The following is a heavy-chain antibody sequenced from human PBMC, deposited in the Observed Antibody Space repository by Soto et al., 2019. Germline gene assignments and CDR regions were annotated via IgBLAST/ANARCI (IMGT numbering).Heavy chain of an antibody. D-gene: IGHD2-8*01. CDR1: GSGVSRHW. CDR3: ASDSHGNGDNGPMGGFDM. J-gene: IGHJ3*02. Sequence: GEALKISCKGRGSGVSRHWCAWLRQMPGKGLEWVGIIYPGNSNTMYSPSFQGQVTISADTALSTTYLQWDTLKPSDTAIYFCASDSHGNGDNGPMGGFDMWGQGTMVTVSS. CDR2: IYPGNSNT. V-gene: IGHV5-51*01.